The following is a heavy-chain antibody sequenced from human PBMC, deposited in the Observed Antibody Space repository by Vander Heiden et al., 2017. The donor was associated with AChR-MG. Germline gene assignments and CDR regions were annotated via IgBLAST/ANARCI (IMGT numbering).Heavy chain of an antibody. CDR3: AKVLHQVVLYYFYGMDV. V-gene: IGHV3-23*01. D-gene: IGHD2-15*01. Sequence: EVQLLDSGGGLVQPGRSLRLSCAPSGFTFRTYAMRWVRPAPGKGLEWVSAISGSGARTYYADSVEGRFTISRDNSKNTLDLQMSSLRDEDTALYYCAKVLHQVVLYYFYGMDVWGQGTTVTVSS. CDR1: GFTFRTYA. CDR2: ISGSGART. J-gene: IGHJ6*02.